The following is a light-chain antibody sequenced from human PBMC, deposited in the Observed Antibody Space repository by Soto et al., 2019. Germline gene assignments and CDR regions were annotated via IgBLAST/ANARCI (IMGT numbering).Light chain of an antibody. CDR2: AAX. CDR1: QSISSY. Sequence: DIQMPQSPSSLSASVGDRVTXXXXASQSISSYLNWYQQKPGKAPKLLIYAAXSXQSVVPXRFSGSGSGTDFTLTISSLQPEDFATYYCQQSYSTPITFGQGTRLGIK. CDR3: QQSYSTPIT. J-gene: IGKJ5*01. V-gene: IGKV1-39*01.